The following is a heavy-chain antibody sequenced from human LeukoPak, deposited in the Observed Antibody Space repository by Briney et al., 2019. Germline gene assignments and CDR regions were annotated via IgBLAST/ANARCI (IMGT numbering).Heavy chain of an antibody. J-gene: IGHJ3*02. D-gene: IGHD3-22*01. CDR1: GFTFSNYS. CDR3: ARDPGIVVVIDDAFDI. CDR2: ISSSSSYI. Sequence: GGSLRLSCAASGFTFSNYSMNWVRQAPGKGLERVSSISSSSSYIFYADSVMGRFTISRDNAKNSLYLQMNSLRAEDTAVYYCARDPGIVVVIDDAFDIWGQGTMVTVSS. V-gene: IGHV3-21*01.